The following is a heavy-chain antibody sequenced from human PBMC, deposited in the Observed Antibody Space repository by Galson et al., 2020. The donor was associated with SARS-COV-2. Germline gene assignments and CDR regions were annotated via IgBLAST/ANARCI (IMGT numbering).Heavy chain of an antibody. Sequence: GESLKISCAASGFTFRSYAMHWVRQAPGKGLEWVAVISYDGSNKYYADSVKGRFTISRDNSKNTLYLQMNSLRAEDTAVYYCAREDYYYYMDVCGKVTPITVSS. J-gene: IGHJ6*03. CDR1: GFTFRSYA. V-gene: IGHV3-30*01. CDR2: ISYDGSNK. CDR3: AREDYYYYMDV.